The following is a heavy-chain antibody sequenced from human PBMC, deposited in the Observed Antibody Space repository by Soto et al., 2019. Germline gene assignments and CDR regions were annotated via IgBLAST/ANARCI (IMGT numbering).Heavy chain of an antibody. Sequence: PGESLKISCKASDTTHWIGWVRQKPGKGLEWMGIIYPGDSDTKYSPSFQGQVTISVDKSISTAYLHWSSLKASDTATYYCARLVNYYFGMDVWGRGTTVTVSS. CDR2: IYPGDSDT. CDR1: DTTHW. V-gene: IGHV5-51*01. J-gene: IGHJ6*02. CDR3: ARLVNYYFGMDV.